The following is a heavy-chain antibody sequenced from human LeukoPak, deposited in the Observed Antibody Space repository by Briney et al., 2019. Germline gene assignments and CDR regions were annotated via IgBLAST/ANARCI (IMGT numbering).Heavy chain of an antibody. Sequence: GGSLRLSCAASGFTFSSYAMSWVRQAPGKGLEWVSDISGSGGSTYYADSVKGGVTISRENAKNTMYLQMNSLRAEDTAVYYCAKLLSGLFDPWGQGTLVTVSS. V-gene: IGHV3-23*01. J-gene: IGHJ5*02. CDR2: ISGSGGST. CDR1: GFTFSSYA. D-gene: IGHD2-15*01. CDR3: AKLLSGLFDP.